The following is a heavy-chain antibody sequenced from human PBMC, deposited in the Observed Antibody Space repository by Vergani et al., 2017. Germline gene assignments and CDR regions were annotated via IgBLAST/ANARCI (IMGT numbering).Heavy chain of an antibody. J-gene: IGHJ4*02. CDR1: GFTFINAW. CDR2: VSTGTKSQ. CDR3: ARGASGDYVSSFDY. Sequence: EVQLVESGGGLVKPGGSLRLSCAASGFTFINAWMTWVRQAPGKGLEWVSFVSTGTKSQSYADSVKGRFTISRDNSKNTLYLQMNSLRAEDTAVYYCARGASGDYVSSFDYWGQGTLVTVSS. V-gene: IGHV3-66*02. D-gene: IGHD4-17*01.